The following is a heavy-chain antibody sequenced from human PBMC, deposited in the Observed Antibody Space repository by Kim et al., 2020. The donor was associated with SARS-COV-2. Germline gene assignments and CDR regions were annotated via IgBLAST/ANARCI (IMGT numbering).Heavy chain of an antibody. CDR2: INPSGGST. CDR3: AVHCSSTSCYTQPRVGWFDP. CDR1: GYTFTSYY. J-gene: IGHJ5*02. D-gene: IGHD2-2*02. V-gene: IGHV1-46*01. Sequence: ASVKVSCKASGYTFTSYYMHWVRQAPGQGLEWMGIINPSGGSTSYAQKFQGRVTMTRDTSTSSVYMELSSLRSEEPAVYYCAVHCSSTSCYTQPRVGWFDPWGQGTLCTVSS.